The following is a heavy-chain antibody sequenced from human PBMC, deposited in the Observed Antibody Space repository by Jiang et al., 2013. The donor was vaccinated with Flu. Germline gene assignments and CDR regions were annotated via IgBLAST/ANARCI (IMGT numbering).Heavy chain of an antibody. CDR1: GFSLSTSGMC. J-gene: IGHJ4*02. D-gene: IGHD6-19*01. CDR2: IDWDDDK. Sequence: KPTQTLTLTCTFSGFSLSTSGMCVSWIRQPPGKALEWLARIDWDDDKYYSTSLKTRLTISKDTSKNQVVLTMTNMDPVDTATYYCARMPSIAVAGYYFDYWGQGTLVTVSS. V-gene: IGHV2-70*11. CDR3: ARMPSIAVAGYYFDY.